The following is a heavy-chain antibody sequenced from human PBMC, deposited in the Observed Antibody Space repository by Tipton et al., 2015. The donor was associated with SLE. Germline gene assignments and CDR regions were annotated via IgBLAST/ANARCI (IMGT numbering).Heavy chain of an antibody. V-gene: IGHV4-4*08. D-gene: IGHD2-15*01. CDR1: GGSISSYY. CDR2: IYTSGST. Sequence: TLSLTCTVSGGSISSYYWSWIWQPPGKGLEWIGDIYTSGSTNYNPSLKSRVTISVDTSKNQFSLKLSSVTAADTAVYYCARDFRYCSGGSCSYYFDYWGQGTLVTVSS. CDR3: ARDFRYCSGGSCSYYFDY. J-gene: IGHJ4*02.